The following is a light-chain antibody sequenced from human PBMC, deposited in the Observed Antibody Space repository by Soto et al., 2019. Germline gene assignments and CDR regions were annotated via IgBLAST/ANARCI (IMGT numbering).Light chain of an antibody. CDR3: QQYNKRPYT. CDR2: GSS. J-gene: IGKJ2*01. Sequence: EIVMTQSPATLSVSPGERATLSCRASQSVNSNLAWYQQKPGQAPRLLMSGSSTRATGIPARFSGSGSWTDFTLSISSLQSEDFAVYYCQQYNKRPYTFGQGTKLEI. V-gene: IGKV3-15*01. CDR1: QSVNSN.